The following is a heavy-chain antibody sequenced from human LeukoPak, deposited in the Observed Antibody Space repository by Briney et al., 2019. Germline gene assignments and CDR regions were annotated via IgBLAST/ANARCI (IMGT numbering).Heavy chain of an antibody. V-gene: IGHV4-34*01. CDR1: GGSFSGYY. Sequence: SETLSLTCAVYGGSFSGYYWSWIRQPPGKGLGWIGEINHSGSTNYNPSLKSRVTISVDTSKNQFSLKLSSVTAADTAVYYCARAPRRLLFSDYWGQGTLVTVSS. D-gene: IGHD2-21*02. CDR2: INHSGST. CDR3: ARAPRRLLFSDY. J-gene: IGHJ4*02.